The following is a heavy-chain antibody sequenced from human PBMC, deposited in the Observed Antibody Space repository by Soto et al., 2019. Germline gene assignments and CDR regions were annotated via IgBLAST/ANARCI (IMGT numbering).Heavy chain of an antibody. V-gene: IGHV3-23*01. D-gene: IGHD3-3*01. Sequence: EVQLLESGGGLGQPGGSLRLSCAASGFSLSDYAMNWVRQAPGKGLEWVATLSASLDTAFYADYVKGRFTISRDNSKNNLYLQSNSLRADGEAIYYCGKDSGLPGFGVGIHAFDVGGQGTRGIVSP. J-gene: IGHJ3*01. CDR1: GFSLSDYA. CDR3: GKDSGLPGFGVGIHAFDV. CDR2: LSASLDTA.